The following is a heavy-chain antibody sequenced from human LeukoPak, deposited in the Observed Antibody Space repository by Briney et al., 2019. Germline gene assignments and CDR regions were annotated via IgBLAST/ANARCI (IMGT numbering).Heavy chain of an antibody. D-gene: IGHD2-15*01. CDR1: VGTFSSYA. V-gene: IGHV1-69*05. Sequence: SVKVSCKASVGTFSSYAISWVRQAPGQGLEWMGSIIPIFGTAKYAQKFQGRVTITTDESTSTANVELSSLRFEDTAVYYCSRDDCSGGSCYGIGYWGQGTLVTVSS. CDR2: IIPIFGTA. J-gene: IGHJ4*02. CDR3: SRDDCSGGSCYGIGY.